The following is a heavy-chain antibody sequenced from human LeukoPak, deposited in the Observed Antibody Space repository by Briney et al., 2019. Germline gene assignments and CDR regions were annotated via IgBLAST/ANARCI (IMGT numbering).Heavy chain of an antibody. CDR1: GGSISSYY. Sequence: PSETLSLTCTVSGGSISSYYWSWIRQPPGKGLEWIGYIYYSGSTNYNPSLKSRVTISVDTSKNQFSLKLSSVTAADTAVYYCARVSLYISSWPFDYWGQGNLVTVSS. CDR2: IYYSGST. D-gene: IGHD6-13*01. J-gene: IGHJ4*02. CDR3: ARVSLYISSWPFDY. V-gene: IGHV4-59*01.